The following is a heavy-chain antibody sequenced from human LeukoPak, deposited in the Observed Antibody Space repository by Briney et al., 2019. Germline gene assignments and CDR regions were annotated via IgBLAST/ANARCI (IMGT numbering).Heavy chain of an antibody. Sequence: PGRSLRLSCAESGFTFSSYGMHWVRQAPGKGLEWVAVIWYDGSNKYYADSVKGRFTISRDNSKNTLYLQMNSLRAEDTAVYYCARDLRWSHYWYFDLWGRGTLVTVSS. D-gene: IGHD2-15*01. CDR3: ARDLRWSHYWYFDL. V-gene: IGHV3-33*01. J-gene: IGHJ2*01. CDR2: IWYDGSNK. CDR1: GFTFSSYG.